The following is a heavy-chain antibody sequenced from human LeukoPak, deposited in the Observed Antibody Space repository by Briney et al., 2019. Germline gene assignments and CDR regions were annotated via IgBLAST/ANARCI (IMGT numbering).Heavy chain of an antibody. V-gene: IGHV4-59*01. CDR2: IYYSGST. J-gene: IGHJ6*02. Sequence: PSETLSLTCTVSGGSISSYYWSWIRQPPGKGLEWIGYIYYSGSTKYNPSLKSRVTISVDTSKNQFSLKLSSVTAADTAVYYCARVESRSSTSHQSYYYYGMDVWGQGTTVTVSS. CDR1: GGSISSYY. CDR3: ARVESRSSTSHQSYYYYGMDV. D-gene: IGHD2-2*01.